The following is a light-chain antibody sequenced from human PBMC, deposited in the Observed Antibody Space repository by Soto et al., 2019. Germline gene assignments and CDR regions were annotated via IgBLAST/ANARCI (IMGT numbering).Light chain of an antibody. J-gene: IGLJ2*01. CDR2: DVT. CDR1: SSDVGGYNY. Sequence: QSALTQPRSVSGSPGQSVTISCTGTSSDVGGYNYVSWYQHHPGKAPKLMIYDVTKRPSGVRDRFSASKSGNTASLTISGLQAEDEADYYCSSYTTSSTQVFGGGTKLTVL. V-gene: IGLV2-11*01. CDR3: SSYTTSSTQV.